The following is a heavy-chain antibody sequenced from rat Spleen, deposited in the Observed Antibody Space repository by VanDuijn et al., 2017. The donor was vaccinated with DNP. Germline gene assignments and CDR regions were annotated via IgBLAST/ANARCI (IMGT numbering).Heavy chain of an antibody. Sequence: EVQLVESGGGLVQPGRSLKLSCAASGFTFSNYGMHWIRQAPKKGLEWVASISYEGINTYYGDSVKGRFTISRDNAKSTLYLQMDSLRSEDTATYYCAREGEYYYVMDAWGQGASVTVSS. J-gene: IGHJ4*01. CDR1: GFTFSNYG. D-gene: IGHD3-1*01. CDR2: ISYEGINT. CDR3: AREGEYYYVMDA. V-gene: IGHV5-19*01.